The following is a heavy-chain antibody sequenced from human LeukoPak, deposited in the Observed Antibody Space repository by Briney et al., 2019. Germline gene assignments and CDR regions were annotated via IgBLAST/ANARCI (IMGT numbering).Heavy chain of an antibody. V-gene: IGHV4-59*08. J-gene: IGHJ4*02. CDR1: GGPISSYY. Sequence: PSETLSLPCTVSGGPISSYYLSWIRQPPGKGLEWIGYIYYSGSTNYNPSLKSRVTISVDTSKNQFSLKLSSVTAADTAVYYCASEGAVAGRGFDYWGQGTLVTVSS. CDR2: IYYSGST. D-gene: IGHD6-19*01. CDR3: ASEGAVAGRGFDY.